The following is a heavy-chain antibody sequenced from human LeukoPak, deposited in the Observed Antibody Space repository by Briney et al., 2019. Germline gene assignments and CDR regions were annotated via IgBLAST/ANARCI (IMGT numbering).Heavy chain of an antibody. D-gene: IGHD6-13*01. J-gene: IGHJ3*02. CDR3: ARGGGSSWHGRGNDAFDI. CDR2: INHSGST. Sequence: SETLSLTCAVYGGSFSGYYWSWIRQPPGKGLEWIGEINHSGSTNYNPSLKSRVTISVDTSKNQFSLKLSSVTAADTAVYYCARGGGSSWHGRGNDAFDIWGQGTMVTVSS. CDR1: GGSFSGYY. V-gene: IGHV4-34*01.